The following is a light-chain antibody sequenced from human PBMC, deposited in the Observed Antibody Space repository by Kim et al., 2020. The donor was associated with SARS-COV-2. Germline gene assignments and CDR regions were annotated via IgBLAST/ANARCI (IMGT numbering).Light chain of an antibody. CDR2: AAS. CDR3: QQLNSYPYT. J-gene: IGKJ2*01. V-gene: IGKV1-9*01. Sequence: SAAFGDRVTFPCRASQDISNFFAWYQQKPGRAPKLLIHAASTLQSGVPSRFSGGGSGTEFTLTITSLQPEDYATYYCQQLNSYPYTFGRGTKVEI. CDR1: QDISNF.